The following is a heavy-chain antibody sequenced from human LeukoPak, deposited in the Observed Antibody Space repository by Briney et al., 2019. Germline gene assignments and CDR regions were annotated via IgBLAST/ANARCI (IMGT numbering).Heavy chain of an antibody. Sequence: PGRSLRLSCAAAAFTFTSNSISCVRQAPRKGLEWVSSIIGIVARTYYADFVKGPLTISRDNSKNTMYLQMNRLRAEDTAVYYCAKDRRKGELLYYFDYWGQGDLVTVSS. V-gene: IGHV3-23*01. CDR2: IIGIVART. CDR3: AKDRRKGELLYYFDY. J-gene: IGHJ4*02. D-gene: IGHD1-26*01. CDR1: AFTFTSNS.